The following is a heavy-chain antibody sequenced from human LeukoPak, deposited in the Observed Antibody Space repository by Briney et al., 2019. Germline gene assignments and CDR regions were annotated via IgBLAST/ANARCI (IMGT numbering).Heavy chain of an antibody. Sequence: PSETLSLTCTVSGGSISTYYWTWIRQPPGKGLEWVGNIYYTGSTNYNPSLKSRVTLSIDTSKKQFSLGLTSVTAADTAVYYCARDTAGEIDYWGQGILVTVAS. J-gene: IGHJ4*02. D-gene: IGHD6-19*01. CDR2: IYYTGST. CDR1: GGSISTYY. CDR3: ARDTAGEIDY. V-gene: IGHV4-59*01.